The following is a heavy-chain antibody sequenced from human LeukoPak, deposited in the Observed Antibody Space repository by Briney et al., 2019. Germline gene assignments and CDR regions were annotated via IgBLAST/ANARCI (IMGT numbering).Heavy chain of an antibody. CDR1: GFTFSNAW. D-gene: IGHD2-2*01. V-gene: IGHV3-15*01. J-gene: IGHJ4*02. CDR3: TTDFPCSSTSCSEEN. CDR2: IKSKTDGGTT. Sequence: GGSLRLSCAASGFTFSNAWMSWVRQAPGKGLEWVGRIKSKTDGGTTDYAAPVKGRFTISRDDSKNTLYLQMNSLKTEDTAVYYCTTDFPCSSTSCSEENWGQGTLVTVSS.